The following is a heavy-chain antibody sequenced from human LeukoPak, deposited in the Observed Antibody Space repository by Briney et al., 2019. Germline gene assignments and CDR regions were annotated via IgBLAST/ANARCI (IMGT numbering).Heavy chain of an antibody. J-gene: IGHJ3*02. D-gene: IGHD3-16*02. CDR1: GFTFSNAW. CDR3: TTDSYDYVWGSYPLYAFDI. V-gene: IGHV3-15*01. Sequence: GGSLRLSCAASGFTFSNAWMSWVRQAPGKGLEWVGRIKSKTDGGTTDYAAPVKGRFTISRDDSKHTLYLRMNSLKTEDTAVYYCTTDSYDYVWGSYPLYAFDIWGQGTMVTVSS. CDR2: IKSKTDGGTT.